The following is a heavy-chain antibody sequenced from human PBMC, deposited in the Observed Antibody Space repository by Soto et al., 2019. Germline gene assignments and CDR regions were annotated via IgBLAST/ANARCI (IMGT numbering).Heavy chain of an antibody. V-gene: IGHV3-15*01. Sequence: GGSLRLSCAASGFTFSNAWMSWVRQAPGKGLEWVGRIKSKTDGGTTDYAAPVKGRFTISRDDSKSTLYLQMNSLKTEDTAVYYCTTAMYSGSNRAFDIWGQGTMVTVSS. CDR3: TTAMYSGSNRAFDI. D-gene: IGHD1-26*01. J-gene: IGHJ3*02. CDR2: IKSKTDGGTT. CDR1: GFTFSNAW.